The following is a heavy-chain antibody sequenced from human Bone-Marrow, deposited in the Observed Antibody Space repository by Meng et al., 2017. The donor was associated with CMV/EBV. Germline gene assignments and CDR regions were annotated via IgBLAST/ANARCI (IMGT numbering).Heavy chain of an antibody. CDR2: IIPIFGTA. J-gene: IGHJ4*02. CDR3: ASGGAARSFDY. D-gene: IGHD6-6*01. CDR1: GGTFSRYA. Sequence: SCKASGGTFSRYAISWVRQAPGQGLEWMGGIIPIFGTANYAQKFQGRVTITTDESTSTAYMELSSLRSEDTAVYYCASGGAARSFDYWGQGTLVTVSS. V-gene: IGHV1-69*05.